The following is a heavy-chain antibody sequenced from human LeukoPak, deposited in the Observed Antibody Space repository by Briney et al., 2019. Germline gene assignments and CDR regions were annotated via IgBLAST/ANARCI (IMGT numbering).Heavy chain of an antibody. CDR1: GGSISSSSYY. D-gene: IGHD6-6*01. CDR2: IYYSGST. CDR3: ARDDPIAARRSFDD. V-gene: IGHV4-39*07. J-gene: IGHJ4*02. Sequence: PSETLSLTCTVSGGSISSSSYYWGWIRQPPGKGLEWIGSIYYSGSTYYNPSLKSRVTISVETSKKQFSLKLTSVTAADTAVYYCARDDPIAARRSFDDWGQGTLVTVSS.